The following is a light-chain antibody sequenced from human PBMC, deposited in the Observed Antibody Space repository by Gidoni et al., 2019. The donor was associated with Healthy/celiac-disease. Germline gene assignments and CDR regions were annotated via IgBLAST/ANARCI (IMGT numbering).Light chain of an antibody. CDR1: QSVSSSY. Sequence: EIVLTQSPGPLSLSPGERTTLSCRASQSVSSSYLAWYQHKPGQAPRLLIYGASSRATGIPDRFSGSGSGTDFTLTIRRLEPEDFAVYYCQQYGSSPGYTFGQGTKLEIK. CDR2: GAS. CDR3: QQYGSSPGYT. J-gene: IGKJ2*01. V-gene: IGKV3-20*01.